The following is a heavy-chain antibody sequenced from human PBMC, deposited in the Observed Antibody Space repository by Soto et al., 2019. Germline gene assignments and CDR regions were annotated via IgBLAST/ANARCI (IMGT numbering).Heavy chain of an antibody. CDR1: GFTFSSYA. D-gene: IGHD3-22*01. V-gene: IGHV3-23*01. J-gene: IGHJ6*02. Sequence: PGGYVRLSCAASGFTFSSYAMSWVRQAPGKGLEWVSAISGSGGSTYYADSVKGRFTISRDNSKNTLYLQMNSLRAEDTAVYYCAKGMGYYDSSGYYYHYYCMDVWGQGTTVTVSS. CDR2: ISGSGGST. CDR3: AKGMGYYDSSGYYYHYYCMDV.